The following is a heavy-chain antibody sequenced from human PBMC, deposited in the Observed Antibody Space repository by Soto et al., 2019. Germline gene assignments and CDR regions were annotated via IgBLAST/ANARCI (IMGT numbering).Heavy chain of an antibody. D-gene: IGHD3-3*01. CDR3: ARILQTSQDS. J-gene: IGHJ4*02. CDR2: IRSKANNYAT. V-gene: IGHV3-73*02. Sequence: EVQLVESGGGLVQPGGSLKLSCAASGFTFSDSAIHWVRQASGKGLEWVGRIRSKANNYATAYASSLRCWFSNSRDESNTPAYLHMNRMKLVDTAVNSCARILQTSQDSWGQGAQVNVS. CDR1: GFTFSDSA.